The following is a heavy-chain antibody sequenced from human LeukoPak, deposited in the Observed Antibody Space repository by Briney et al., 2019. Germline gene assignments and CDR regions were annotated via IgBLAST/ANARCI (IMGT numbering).Heavy chain of an antibody. Sequence: ASVKVSCKASGYTFTSYYMHWVRQAPGQGLEWMGIINPSGGSTSYAQKFQGRVTMTADKSTSTAYMELSSLRSEDTAVYYCATWPETTATSFDPPYYYYYMDVWGKGTTVTVSS. CDR1: GYTFTSYY. D-gene: IGHD4-17*01. J-gene: IGHJ6*03. CDR2: INPSGGST. CDR3: ATWPETTATSFDPPYYYYYMDV. V-gene: IGHV1-46*01.